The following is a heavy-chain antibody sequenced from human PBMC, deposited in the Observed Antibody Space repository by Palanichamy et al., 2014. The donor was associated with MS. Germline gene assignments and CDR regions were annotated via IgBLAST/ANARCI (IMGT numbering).Heavy chain of an antibody. D-gene: IGHD4-17*01. CDR2: IFYSGFT. CDR1: GASISNYY. J-gene: IGHJ4*02. V-gene: IGHV4-59*01. CDR3: ARDLTVTTEALGY. Sequence: VQLQESGPGLVKPSETLSLTCTVSGASISNYYWSWIRQPPGKGLEWIGYIFYSGFTNYNPSLQSRVTISVGTSKNQLSLILTSVTAADTAVYYCARDLTVTTEALGYWGQGTQVTVSS.